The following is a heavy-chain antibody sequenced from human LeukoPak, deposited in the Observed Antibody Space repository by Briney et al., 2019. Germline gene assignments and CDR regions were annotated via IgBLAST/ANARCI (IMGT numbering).Heavy chain of an antibody. D-gene: IGHD3-22*01. CDR2: IKEDGGEK. Sequence: GSLRLSCAASGFTFSSYWMSWVRQAPGKGLEWVANIKEDGGEKYSVDSVKGRFTISRDNAMNSLYLEMNSLRAEDTAVYYCARDYYYDSSGYYGYWGQGTLVTVSS. CDR1: GFTFSSYW. V-gene: IGHV3-7*01. CDR3: ARDYYYDSSGYYGY. J-gene: IGHJ4*02.